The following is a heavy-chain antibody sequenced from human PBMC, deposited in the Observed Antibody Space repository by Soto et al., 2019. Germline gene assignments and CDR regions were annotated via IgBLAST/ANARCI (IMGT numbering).Heavy chain of an antibody. J-gene: IGHJ6*01. Sequence: QERLVESGGGVVQPGTSLTLSCAASGFSFSSYSFHWVRQAPVKGREWVAFISYDGCNQYNADSVKGRFTISRDHSKRTLFLKMYTLRPEDTVVDYCARVAYCIDISCYTHYHHAMEVWGQRTTVNVSS. CDR1: GFSFSSYS. CDR2: ISYDGCNQ. V-gene: IGHV3-30-3*01. D-gene: IGHD3-16*02. CDR3: ARVAYCIDISCYTHYHHAMEV.